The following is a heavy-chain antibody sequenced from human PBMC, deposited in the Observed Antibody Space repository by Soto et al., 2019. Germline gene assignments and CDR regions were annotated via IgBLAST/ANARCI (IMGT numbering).Heavy chain of an antibody. V-gene: IGHV4-4*02. D-gene: IGHD3-10*02. CDR1: GGSISSSNW. CDR3: ASVRGGYYSARDV. Sequence: SETLSLTCAVSGGSISSSNWWSWVRQPPGKGLEWIGEIYHSGSTNYNPSLKSRVTISVDKSKNQFSLKLSSVTAADTAVYYCASVRGGYYSARDVGGKGTTVTVPS. J-gene: IGHJ6*04. CDR2: IYHSGST.